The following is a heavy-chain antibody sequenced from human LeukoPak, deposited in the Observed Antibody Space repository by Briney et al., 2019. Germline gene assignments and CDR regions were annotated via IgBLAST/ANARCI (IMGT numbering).Heavy chain of an antibody. Sequence: PGGSLRLSCAASGFTFSNYGMSWVRLAPGKGLEWVSGIINSGGNTYYADSVKGRFTISRDNAKNTLYLQMNSLRAEDTAVYYCARARGLGYGDDVRWFDPWGQGTLVTVSS. D-gene: IGHD4-17*01. CDR3: ARARGLGYGDDVRWFDP. CDR1: GFTFSNYG. V-gene: IGHV3-21*01. J-gene: IGHJ5*02. CDR2: IINSGGNT.